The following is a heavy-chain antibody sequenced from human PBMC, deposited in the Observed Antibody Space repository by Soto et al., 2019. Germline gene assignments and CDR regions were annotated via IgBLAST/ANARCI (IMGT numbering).Heavy chain of an antibody. CDR1: GGSFSGYY. J-gene: IGHJ4*02. CDR2: INHSGST. D-gene: IGHD4-17*01. CDR3: ARDYGGYPTDX. Sequence: SETLSLTCAVYGGSFSGYYWSWIRQPPGKGLEWIGEINHSGSTNYNPSLESRVTMSVDTSKNHFSLRLSSVTTADTAVYYCARDYGGYPTDXWGQGTLVTVSX. V-gene: IGHV4-34*01.